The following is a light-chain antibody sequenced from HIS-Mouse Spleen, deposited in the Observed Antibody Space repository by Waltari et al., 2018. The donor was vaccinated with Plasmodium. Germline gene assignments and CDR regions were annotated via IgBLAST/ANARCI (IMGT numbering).Light chain of an antibody. CDR2: SGS. J-gene: IGKJ2*01. V-gene: IGKV2-28*01. CDR3: MQALQTPRYT. CDR1: QSLLHSNGYNY. Sequence: DIVMTQSPLSLPVTPGEPASISCRSSQSLLHSNGYNYLDWYLQKPGQSPQLLSYSGSNRASRVPYRFSGSGSGTDFTLKSSRVEAEDVGVYYCMQALQTPRYTFGQGTKLEIK.